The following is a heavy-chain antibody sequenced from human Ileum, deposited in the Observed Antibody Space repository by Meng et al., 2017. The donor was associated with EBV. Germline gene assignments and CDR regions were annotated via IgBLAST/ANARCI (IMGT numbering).Heavy chain of an antibody. V-gene: IGHV1-3*01. CDR1: GYAFTSYI. CDR3: VRGPPVGVPGPGDY. J-gene: IGHJ4*02. CDR2: INVGVGYT. D-gene: IGHD2-21*01. Sequence: QVQLVQSGAEVKNPGALWKVSCKASGYAFTSYILHWVRQAPGKRLEWMGWINVGVGYTKYSQKFQGRVTISSDTSATTGYMELSSLRSEDTAVYYCVRGPPVGVPGPGDYWGQGTLVTVSS.